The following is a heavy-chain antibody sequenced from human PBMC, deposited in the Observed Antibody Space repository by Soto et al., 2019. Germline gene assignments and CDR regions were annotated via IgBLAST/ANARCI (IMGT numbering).Heavy chain of an antibody. CDR2: INHSGST. V-gene: IGHV4-34*01. Sequence: SGTPSLTCAVYGESFSGYYWSWIRQPPGKGLEWIGEINHSGSTNYNPSLKSRVTISVDTSKNQFSLKLSSVTTADTAVYYCARLPIPSLVGIYYYYSYMAVWGKGTTVPVS. CDR3: ARLPIPSLVGIYYYYSYMAV. J-gene: IGHJ6*03. CDR1: GESFSGYY. D-gene: IGHD6-13*01.